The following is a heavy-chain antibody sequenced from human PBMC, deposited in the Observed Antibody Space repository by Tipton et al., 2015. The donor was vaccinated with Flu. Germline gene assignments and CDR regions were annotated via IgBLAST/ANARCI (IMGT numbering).Heavy chain of an antibody. CDR3: ARGSGSGTYVIFDY. CDR2: IYTSGNT. D-gene: IGHD3-10*01. J-gene: IGHJ4*02. CDR1: GDSISSGAHY. Sequence: TLSLTCAVSGDSISSGAHYWSWIRQPAGKGLEWIGRIYTSGNTNYNPSLKTRVTISVDTSKRQFSLKLRSVTAADTAVHYCARGSGSGTYVIFDYWGQGTLVTVSS. V-gene: IGHV4-61*02.